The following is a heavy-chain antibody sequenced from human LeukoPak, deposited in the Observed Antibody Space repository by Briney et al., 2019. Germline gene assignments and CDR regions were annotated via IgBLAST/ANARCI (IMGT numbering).Heavy chain of an antibody. CDR2: IRHTGST. D-gene: IGHD2-2*02. CDR1: GATVSSITYY. V-gene: IGHV4-39*01. CDR3: ARHALITAISTYNWFDS. J-gene: IGHJ5*01. Sequence: SETLSLTCSVSGATVSSITYYGGWIRLPPGKGLEWIGSIRHTGSTYYNPSLKSRVAISVDTSKNQFSLKLDSVTAADAAVYYCARHALITAISTYNWFDSWGQGTLVTVSS.